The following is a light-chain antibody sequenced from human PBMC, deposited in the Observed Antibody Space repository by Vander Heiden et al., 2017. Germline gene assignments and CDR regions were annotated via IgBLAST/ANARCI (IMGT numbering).Light chain of an antibody. J-gene: IGKJ4*01. CDR1: QTVSSN. CDR2: DAS. Sequence: EIVLTQSPATLSLSPGVRPPPSCRASQTVSSNLAWYQHKPGQAPRLLIYDASNMATGIPARFSGSGSGTDFTLTISNVEPEDSAVYYCQQRRDWPLTFGGGTKVEIK. CDR3: QQRRDWPLT. V-gene: IGKV3-11*01.